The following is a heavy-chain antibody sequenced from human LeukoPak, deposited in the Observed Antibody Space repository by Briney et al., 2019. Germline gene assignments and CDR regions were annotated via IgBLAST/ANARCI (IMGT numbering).Heavy chain of an antibody. D-gene: IGHD3-3*01. CDR3: ARLSTYYDFWSPLDY. V-gene: IGHV4-59*02. CDR2: VSYSGGT. Sequence: SETLSLTCTVSGASVSSHYWSWIRQPPGKGLEWIGYVSYSGGTNYNPSLKSRVTISLDTSKDQFSLRLNSVTAADPAVYYCARLSTYYDFWSPLDYWGQGTLVTVSS. J-gene: IGHJ4*02. CDR1: GASVSSHY.